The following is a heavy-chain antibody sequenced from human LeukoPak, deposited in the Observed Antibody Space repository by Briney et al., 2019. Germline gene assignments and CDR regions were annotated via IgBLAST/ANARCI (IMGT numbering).Heavy chain of an antibody. CDR1: GFSFSSYA. Sequence: PGGSLRLSCAASGFSFSSYAMSWVRQAPGKGLEWVSTISHGGGSTYYADSVKGRFTISRDNSKNTLHLQMNSLRAEDTAVYYCAKLPDSSAYYYYFDYWGQGTLVAVSS. J-gene: IGHJ4*02. V-gene: IGHV3-23*01. CDR2: ISHGGGST. CDR3: AKLPDSSAYYYYFDY. D-gene: IGHD3-22*01.